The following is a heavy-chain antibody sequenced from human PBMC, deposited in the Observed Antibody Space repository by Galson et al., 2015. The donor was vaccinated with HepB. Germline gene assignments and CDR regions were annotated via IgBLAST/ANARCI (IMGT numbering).Heavy chain of an antibody. CDR1: GGSISGSNW. J-gene: IGHJ5*02. D-gene: IGHD4-17*01. Sequence: SETLSLTCAVSGGSISGSNWWSWVRQPPGKGLEWIGEIYHSGSTNYNPSLKSRVTISVDKSKNQFSLKLSSVTAADTAVYYCARGYYGDYGDWFDPWGQGTLVTASS. V-gene: IGHV4-4*02. CDR3: ARGYYGDYGDWFDP. CDR2: IYHSGST.